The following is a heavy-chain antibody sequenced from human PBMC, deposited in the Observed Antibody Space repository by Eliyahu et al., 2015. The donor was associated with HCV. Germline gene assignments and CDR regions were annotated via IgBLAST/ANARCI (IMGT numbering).Heavy chain of an antibody. CDR1: GGXISSISYY. Sequence: QLQLQESGPGLVKPSETLSLTCTVXGGXISSISYYWGWIRQPPGKGLEWIGTIYYSGSTYYNPSLESRVTISVDTSKNQFSLKLRSVTAADTAVYYCARQLQIYGDYDYWGQGILVTVSS. J-gene: IGHJ4*02. D-gene: IGHD4-17*01. CDR2: IYYSGST. CDR3: ARQLQIYGDYDY. V-gene: IGHV4-39*01.